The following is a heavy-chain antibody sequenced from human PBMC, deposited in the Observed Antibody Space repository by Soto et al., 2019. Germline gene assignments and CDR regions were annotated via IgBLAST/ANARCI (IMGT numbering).Heavy chain of an antibody. D-gene: IGHD2-15*01. J-gene: IGHJ4*02. V-gene: IGHV5-51*03. CDR1: GYSFSTYW. CDR3: ARRRCSGGSCADDY. Sequence: PGESQKISCKGSGYSFSTYWSVWVRQMPGKGLEWMGIIYPGDSDTKYSPSFQGQVTISADKSITTAYLQWSGLKASDTAMYYCARRRCSGGSCADDYWGQGTLVTVS. CDR2: IYPGDSDT.